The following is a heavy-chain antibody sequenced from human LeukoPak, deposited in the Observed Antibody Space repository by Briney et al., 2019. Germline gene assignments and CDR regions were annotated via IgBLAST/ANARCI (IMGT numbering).Heavy chain of an antibody. V-gene: IGHV1-46*01. CDR1: GYTFTSYY. CDR2: INPSGGST. D-gene: IGHD2-2*01. CDR3: ARGSIVVVPAAIDPMPPGFDP. Sequence: ASVKVSCKASGYTFTSYYMHWVRQAPGQGLEWMGIINPSGGSTSYAQKFQGRVTMTRDTSTSTVYMELSSLRSEDTAVYYCARGSIVVVPAAIDPMPPGFDPWGQEPWSPSPQ. J-gene: IGHJ5*02.